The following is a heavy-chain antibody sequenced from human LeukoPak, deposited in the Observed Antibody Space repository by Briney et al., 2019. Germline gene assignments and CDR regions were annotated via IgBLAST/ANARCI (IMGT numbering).Heavy chain of an antibody. D-gene: IGHD2-21*01. J-gene: IGHJ4*02. CDR3: AKNYSPWYGYLDY. Sequence: GGSLRLSCAASGFTFSSYAMSWVRQAPRKGLEWVSAISGSGGSTYYADSVKGRFTISRDNSKNTLYLQMNSLSAEDTAVYYCAKNYSPWYGYLDYWGQGTLVTVSS. CDR1: GFTFSSYA. V-gene: IGHV3-23*01. CDR2: ISGSGGST.